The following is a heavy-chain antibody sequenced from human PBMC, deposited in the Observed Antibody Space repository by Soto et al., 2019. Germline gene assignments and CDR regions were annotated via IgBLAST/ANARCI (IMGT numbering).Heavy chain of an antibody. CDR2: INAGNGNT. CDR3: ARVPVYYDSSGDWYFDL. D-gene: IGHD3-22*01. J-gene: IGHJ2*01. Sequence: QVQLVQSGAEVKKPGASVKVSCKASGYTFTSYAMHWVRQAPGQRLEWMGWINAGNGNTKYSQKFQGRVTITRDTSASTAYMEMSRLRSEDTAVYYCARVPVYYDSSGDWYFDLWGGGTLVTVSS. CDR1: GYTFTSYA. V-gene: IGHV1-3*01.